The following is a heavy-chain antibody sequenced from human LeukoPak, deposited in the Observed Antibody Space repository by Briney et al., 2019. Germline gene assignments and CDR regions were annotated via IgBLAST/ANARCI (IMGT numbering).Heavy chain of an antibody. CDR3: ARDGNWNLDY. J-gene: IGHJ4*02. CDR2: VSYDGGTK. V-gene: IGHV3-30*19. CDR1: GFTFSSNW. D-gene: IGHD1-1*01. Sequence: GGSLRLSCAASGFTFSSNWMSWVRQAPGKGLEWVAIVSYDGGTKYYADSVKGRFSISRDNSKSTLYLQMNSLRVEDTAVYYCARDGNWNLDYWGQGTLVTVSS.